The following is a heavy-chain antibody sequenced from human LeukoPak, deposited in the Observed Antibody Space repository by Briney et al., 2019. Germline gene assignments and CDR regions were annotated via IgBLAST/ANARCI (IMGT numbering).Heavy chain of an antibody. CDR1: GFTFSSNG. D-gene: IGHD1-26*01. J-gene: IGHJ3*02. V-gene: IGHV3-33*01. CDR2: IWTDGSAK. Sequence: GGSLRLSCAASGFTFSSNGMHWVRQAPGKGLEWVAVIWTDGSAKHYADSVKGRFTISRDNSQNILFLQMNSLSAEDRAVYYCARMSSGTSAFYIWGQGTLVTVSS. CDR3: ARMSSGTSAFYI.